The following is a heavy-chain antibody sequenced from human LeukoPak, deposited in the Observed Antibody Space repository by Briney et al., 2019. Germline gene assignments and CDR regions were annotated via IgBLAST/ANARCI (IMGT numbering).Heavy chain of an antibody. CDR1: GFTFDDYA. V-gene: IGHV3-9*01. J-gene: IGHJ4*02. CDR2: ISWNSGSI. Sequence: GGSLRLSCAASGFTFDDYAMHWVRQAPGKGLEWVSGISWNSGSIGYADSVKGRFTISRDNAKNSLYLQMNSLRAEDTALYYCAKVAAAGTFDYWGQGTLVTVS. D-gene: IGHD6-13*01. CDR3: AKVAAAGTFDY.